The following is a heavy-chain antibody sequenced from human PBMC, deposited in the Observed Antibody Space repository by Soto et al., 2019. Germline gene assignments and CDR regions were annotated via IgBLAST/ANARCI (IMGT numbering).Heavy chain of an antibody. CDR2: ISSSSSYI. CDR1: GFTFSSYS. Sequence: EVQLVESGGGLGKPGGSLRLSCAASGFTFSSYSMNWVRQAPGKGLEWVSSISSSSSYIYYADSVKGRFTISRDNAKNSLYLQMNSLRAEDTAVYYCARDGITIYPLYGMDVCGQGTTVTVSS. V-gene: IGHV3-21*01. CDR3: ARDGITIYPLYGMDV. J-gene: IGHJ6*02. D-gene: IGHD3-3*01.